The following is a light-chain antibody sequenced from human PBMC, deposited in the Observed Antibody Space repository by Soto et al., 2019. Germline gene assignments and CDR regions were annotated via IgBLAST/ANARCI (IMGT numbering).Light chain of an antibody. CDR2: KAS. J-gene: IGKJ1*01. V-gene: IGKV1-5*03. Sequence: DIQMTQSPSTLSASVGDRVTINCRASQSINDWLAWYQQKPGTAPKLLIYKASSLESGVPSRFSGSGSETEFTLNISSLQPDHFASYYCQQYSTNSAFGQGTKVEIK. CDR1: QSINDW. CDR3: QQYSTNSA.